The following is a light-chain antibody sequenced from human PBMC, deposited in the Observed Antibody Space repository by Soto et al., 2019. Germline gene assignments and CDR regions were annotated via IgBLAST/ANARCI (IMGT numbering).Light chain of an antibody. Sequence: AIEMTQSPSSLSVSVGDRVTITCRASQGIRHDLGWYQQKPGKAPELLIYAASILQSGGPSWFSGSGSGTDFTLTSTSLQPEAFAIYYCLQDYTYPRTFGEGNKVEIK. CDR1: QGIRHD. V-gene: IGKV1-6*01. J-gene: IGKJ4*01. CDR2: AAS. CDR3: LQDYTYPRT.